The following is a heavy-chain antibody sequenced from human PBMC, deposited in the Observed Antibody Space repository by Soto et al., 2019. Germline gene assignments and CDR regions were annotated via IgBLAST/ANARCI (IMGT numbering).Heavy chain of an antibody. Sequence: GSLRLSCAASGFTFSSYGMHWVRQALGKGLEWVAVISYDGSNKYYADSVKGRFTISRDNSKNTLYLQMNSLRAEDTAVYYCAKVGGYGPFDYWGQGTLVTVSS. CDR2: ISYDGSNK. CDR3: AKVGGYGPFDY. V-gene: IGHV3-30*18. D-gene: IGHD5-18*01. CDR1: GFTFSSYG. J-gene: IGHJ4*02.